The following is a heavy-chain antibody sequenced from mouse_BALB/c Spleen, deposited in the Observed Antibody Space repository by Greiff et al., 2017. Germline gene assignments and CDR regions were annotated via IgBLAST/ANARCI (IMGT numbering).Heavy chain of an antibody. V-gene: IGHV1-7*01. J-gene: IGHJ2*01. CDR3: ARGGNYPVYFDY. CDR2: INPSTGYT. Sequence: QVQLKESGAELAKPGASVKMSCKASGYTFTSYWMHWVKQRPGQGLEWIGYINPSTGYTEYNQKFKDKATLTADKSSSTAYMQLSSLTSEDSAVYYCARGGNYPVYFDYWGQGTTLTVSS. CDR1: GYTFTSYW. D-gene: IGHD2-1*01.